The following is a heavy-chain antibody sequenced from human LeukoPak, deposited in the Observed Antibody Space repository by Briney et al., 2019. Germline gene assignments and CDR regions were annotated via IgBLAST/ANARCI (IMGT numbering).Heavy chain of an antibody. V-gene: IGHV3-43*01. CDR1: GFTFDDYT. CDR3: AKEGGDDILTGYSGSWFDP. D-gene: IGHD3-9*01. Sequence: GGSLRLSCAASGFTFDDYTMHWVRQAPGKGLEWVSLISWDGGSTYYADSVKGRFTISRDNSKNSLYPQMNSLRTEDTALYYCAKEGGDDILTGYSGSWFDPWGQGTLVTVSS. J-gene: IGHJ5*02. CDR2: ISWDGGST.